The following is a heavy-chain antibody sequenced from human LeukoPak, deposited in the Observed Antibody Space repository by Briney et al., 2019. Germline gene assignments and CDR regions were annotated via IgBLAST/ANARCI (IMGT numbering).Heavy chain of an antibody. CDR3: ARDLGTQSIAAAGSTDY. J-gene: IGHJ4*02. Sequence: ASVKVSCKASGYTFTGYYMHWVRQAPGQGLEWMGWINPNSGGTYYAQKFQGRVTMTRDTSISTAYMELSRLRSDDTAVYYCARDLGTQSIAAAGSTDYWGQGTLVTVSS. V-gene: IGHV1-2*02. CDR2: INPNSGGT. D-gene: IGHD6-13*01. CDR1: GYTFTGYY.